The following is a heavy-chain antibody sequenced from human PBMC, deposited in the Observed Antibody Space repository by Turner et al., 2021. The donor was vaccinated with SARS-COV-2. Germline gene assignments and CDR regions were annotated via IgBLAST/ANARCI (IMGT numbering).Heavy chain of an antibody. J-gene: IGHJ6*02. Sequence: QLQLQESGPGLVKPSETLSLTCTVSGGSISSSSYYWGWIRQPPGKGLEWIGSIYSSGSTYYNPSHKSRVTISVDTSKNQFSLKLSSVTAADTAVYYCASQEALVPSYYYYYYGMDVWGQGTTVTVSS. CDR1: GGSISSSSYY. CDR2: IYSSGST. CDR3: ASQEALVPSYYYYYYGMDV. V-gene: IGHV4-39*01. D-gene: IGHD3-10*01.